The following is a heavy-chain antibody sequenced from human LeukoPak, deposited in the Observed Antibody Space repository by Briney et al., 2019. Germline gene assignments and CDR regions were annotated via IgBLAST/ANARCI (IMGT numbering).Heavy chain of an antibody. D-gene: IGHD5-12*01. CDR2: INPNNSGT. CDR3: ARGGSGYDYRNIDY. J-gene: IGHJ4*02. Sequence: ASVRVSCKASGYTFTGHYMHWVRQAPGQGLEWMGWINPNNSGTNYAQKFEGRVTMTRDTSISTAYMELSRLRSDDTAVYYCARGGSGYDYRNIDYWGQGTLVTVSS. V-gene: IGHV1-2*02. CDR1: GYTFTGHY.